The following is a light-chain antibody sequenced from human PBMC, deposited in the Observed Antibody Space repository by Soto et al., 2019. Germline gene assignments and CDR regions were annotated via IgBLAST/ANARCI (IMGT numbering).Light chain of an antibody. V-gene: IGKV1-39*01. CDR1: QSIDNY. Sequence: DIQMTQSPSSLSASIGDRVTITCRAGQSIDNYLSWYQQKPGKAPNLLIYATSSLQSGVPSRFSGSGSGTEFTLTISSLQREDFEIYYCQQSYSSTWTFGQGTKVEIK. J-gene: IGKJ1*01. CDR2: ATS. CDR3: QQSYSSTWT.